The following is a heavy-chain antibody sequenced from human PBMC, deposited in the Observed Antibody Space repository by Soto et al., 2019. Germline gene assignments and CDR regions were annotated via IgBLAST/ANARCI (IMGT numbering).Heavy chain of an antibody. Sequence: TSETLCVTCCLSGSSISPFYWSWIRQPPGKGLEWVGYIYYTGTTKYNPSLKSRVTISVDTSKNQFSLRLNSVTAADTAVYYCAREVSSFGSNHFDSWGQGALVSVSS. CDR3: AREVSSFGSNHFDS. J-gene: IGHJ4*02. V-gene: IGHV4-59*01. CDR2: IYYTGTT. D-gene: IGHD3-10*01. CDR1: GSSISPFY.